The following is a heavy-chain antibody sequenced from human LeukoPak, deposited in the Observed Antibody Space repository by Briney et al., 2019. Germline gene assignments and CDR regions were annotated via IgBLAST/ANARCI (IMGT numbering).Heavy chain of an antibody. Sequence: SETLSLTCTVSGYSISSGYYWGWIRQPPGKGLEWIGSIYHSGSTYYNPSLKSRVTISVDTSKNQFSLKLSSVTAADAAVYYCARDVADTAMVLWYYYYYMDVWGKGTTVTDSS. J-gene: IGHJ6*03. CDR3: ARDVADTAMVLWYYYYYMDV. CDR1: GYSISSGYY. V-gene: IGHV4-38-2*02. D-gene: IGHD5-18*01. CDR2: IYHSGST.